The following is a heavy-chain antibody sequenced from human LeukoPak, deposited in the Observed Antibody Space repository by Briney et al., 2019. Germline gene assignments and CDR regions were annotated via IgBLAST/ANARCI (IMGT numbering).Heavy chain of an antibody. CDR1: GFTFSSYS. CDR2: ISGSGGTT. CDR3: AKSTMIED. D-gene: IGHD3-22*01. J-gene: IGHJ4*02. V-gene: IGHV3-23*01. Sequence: AGGSLRLSCAASGFTFSSYSMNWVRQAPGRGLEWVSVISGSGGTTYYADSVKGRFTISRDNSKSTLYLQMDSLRAEDTAVYYCAKSTMIEDWGQGTLVTVFS.